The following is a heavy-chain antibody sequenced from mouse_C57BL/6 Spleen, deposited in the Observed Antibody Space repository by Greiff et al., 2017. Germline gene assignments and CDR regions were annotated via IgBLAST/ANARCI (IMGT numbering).Heavy chain of an antibody. CDR1: GYTFTSYW. Sequence: QVQLQQPGAELVRPGSSVKLSCKASGYTFTSYWMHWVKQRPIQGLEWIGNIDPSDSETHYNQKFKDKATLTVDKSSSTAYMQLSSLTSEDSAVYYCARDSNGGNAMDYWGQGTSVTVSS. V-gene: IGHV1-52*01. CDR2: IDPSDSET. CDR3: ARDSNGGNAMDY. J-gene: IGHJ4*01. D-gene: IGHD2-5*01.